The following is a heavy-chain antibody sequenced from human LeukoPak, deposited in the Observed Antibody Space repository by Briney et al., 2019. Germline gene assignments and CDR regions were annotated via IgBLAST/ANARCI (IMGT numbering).Heavy chain of an antibody. V-gene: IGHV1-8*01. D-gene: IGHD3/OR15-3a*01. CDR1: GDTFTSYD. CDR3: ARGWRNRVFGLVIDYYYYGMDV. CDR2: MNPNSGNT. J-gene: IGHJ6*02. Sequence: ASVKVSCKASGDTFTSYDINWVRQATGQGLEWMGWMNPNSGNTGYAQKLQGRVTMTRNTSISTAYMELSSLRSEDTAVYYCARGWRNRVFGLVIDYYYYGMDVWGQGTTVTVSS.